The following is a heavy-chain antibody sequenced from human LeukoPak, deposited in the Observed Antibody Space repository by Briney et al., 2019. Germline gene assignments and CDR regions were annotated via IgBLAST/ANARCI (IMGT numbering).Heavy chain of an antibody. Sequence: SETLSLTCAVYGGSFSGYYWSWIRQPPGKGLEWIGEINHSGSTNYNPSLKSRVTISVDTSKNQFSLKLSSVTAADTAVYYCARRRSSSWYGHYYFDYWGQGTLVTVPS. CDR3: ARRRSSSWYGHYYFDY. D-gene: IGHD6-13*01. CDR2: INHSGST. CDR1: GGSFSGYY. V-gene: IGHV4-34*01. J-gene: IGHJ4*02.